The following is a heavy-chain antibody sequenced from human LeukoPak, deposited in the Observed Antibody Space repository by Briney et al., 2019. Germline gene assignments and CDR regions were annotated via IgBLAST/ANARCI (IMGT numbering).Heavy chain of an antibody. J-gene: IGHJ4*02. V-gene: IGHV1-2*06. CDR2: INPQSGGT. CDR3: ARGVDCSGGSCLDY. Sequence: GASVKVSCKASGYTFTGYYMHWVRQAPGQGLEWRGQINPQSGGTNYAQKFQGRVTMTRDTSISTAYMELSRLRSDDTAVYFCARGVDCSGGSCLDYWGQGTLVTVSS. CDR1: GYTFTGYY. D-gene: IGHD2-15*01.